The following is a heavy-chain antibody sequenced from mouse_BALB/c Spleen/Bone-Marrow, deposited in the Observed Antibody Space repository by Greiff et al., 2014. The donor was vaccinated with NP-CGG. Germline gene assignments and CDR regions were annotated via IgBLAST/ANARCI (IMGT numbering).Heavy chain of an antibody. V-gene: IGHV1-69*02. J-gene: IGHJ3*01. D-gene: IGHD1-1*02. Sequence: QVQLQQPGTDLVRPGASVKLSCKASGYTFTSYWINWVRQRPGQGLEWIGNIYPSDSYTNYNQKFKDKATSTVDKSSSTAYMHLSSPTSEDSAVYYCTRDDGGFAYWGQGTLVTVSA. CDR1: GYTFTSYW. CDR3: TRDDGGFAY. CDR2: IYPSDSYT.